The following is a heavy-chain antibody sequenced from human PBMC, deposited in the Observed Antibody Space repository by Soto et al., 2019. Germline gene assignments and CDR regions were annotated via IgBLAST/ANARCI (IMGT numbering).Heavy chain of an antibody. V-gene: IGHV3-7*05. CDR3: ARIPRGSPGSD. D-gene: IGHD3-10*01. CDR1: GFTFSTYW. CDR2: IKEDGSDK. J-gene: IGHJ4*02. Sequence: EVQLVESGGDLVQPGGSLRLSCVASGFTFSTYWMSWVRQAPGKGLEWVANIKEDGSDKYYVEAVKGRFTISRDNAKNSLYLQMDSLRAEDTALYFCARIPRGSPGSDWGQGTLVIVSS.